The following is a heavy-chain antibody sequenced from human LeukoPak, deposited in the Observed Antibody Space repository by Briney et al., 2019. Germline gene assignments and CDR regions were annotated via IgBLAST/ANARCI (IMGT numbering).Heavy chain of an antibody. Sequence: ASVKVSCKAFGYTFTSYHMHWVRQAPGQGLEWVGIIKPGRGSTSYAQKFQGRVTITADESTSTAYMELSSLRSEDTAVYYCASHSYGSGSYPALFAYWGQGTLATVSS. CDR2: IKPGRGST. D-gene: IGHD3-10*01. CDR1: GYTFTSYH. J-gene: IGHJ4*02. V-gene: IGHV1-46*01. CDR3: ASHSYGSGSYPALFAY.